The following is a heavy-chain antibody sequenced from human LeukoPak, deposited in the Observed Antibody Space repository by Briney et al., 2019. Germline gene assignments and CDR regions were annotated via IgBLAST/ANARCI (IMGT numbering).Heavy chain of an antibody. V-gene: IGHV3-15*01. D-gene: IGHD3-10*01. CDR2: IKSDADGGAT. CDR3: STPSGAGSTLSPSFGS. J-gene: IGHJ4*02. CDR1: GFTFSSAW. Sequence: GGSLRLSCAASGFTFSSAWMTWFRQTPGKGLEWVGRIKSDADGGATDYAAPVKGRFTISRDDSKDTVYLKMSSLKTEDTAVYYCSTPSGAGSTLSPSFGSWGQGTLVTVSS.